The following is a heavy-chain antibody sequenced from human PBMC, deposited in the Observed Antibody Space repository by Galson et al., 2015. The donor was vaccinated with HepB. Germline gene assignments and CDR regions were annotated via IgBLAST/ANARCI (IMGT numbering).Heavy chain of an antibody. J-gene: IGHJ4*02. CDR1: GYSFTSYW. D-gene: IGHD3-3*01. Sequence: QSGAEVKKPGESLPLSCQGSGYSFTSYWIGWVRQMHGKGLEWMGFIYPGDSDTRSSPSFQGQVTISADKSISTAYLQWSSLKAADTAMYYCARHLVSSTIFGVVIDRGIDYWGQGTLVTVSS. CDR3: ARHLVSSTIFGVVIDRGIDY. CDR2: IYPGDSDT. V-gene: IGHV5-51*01.